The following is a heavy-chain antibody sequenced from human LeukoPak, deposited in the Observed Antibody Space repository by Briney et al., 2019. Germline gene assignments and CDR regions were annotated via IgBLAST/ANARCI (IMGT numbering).Heavy chain of an antibody. V-gene: IGHV7-4-1*02. D-gene: IGHD3-3*01. CDR1: GYTFTSYA. CDR3: ARDGYDFWSSTLNWFDP. Sequence: ASVKVSCKASGYTFTSYAMNWVRQAPGQGLEWMGWINTNTGNPTYAQGFTGRFVFSLDTSVSTAYLQISSLKAEDTAVYYCARDGYDFWSSTLNWFDPWGQGTLVTVSS. CDR2: INTNTGNP. J-gene: IGHJ5*02.